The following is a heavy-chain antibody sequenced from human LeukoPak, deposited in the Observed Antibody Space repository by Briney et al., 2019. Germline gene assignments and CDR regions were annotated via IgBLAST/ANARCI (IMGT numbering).Heavy chain of an antibody. J-gene: IGHJ4*02. D-gene: IGHD3-22*01. CDR1: GGTFSSYA. CDR3: ARVYLKRDYYDSSAYFSFDY. V-gene: IGHV1-69*13. Sequence: ASVTVSCTASGGTFSSYAISWVRQAPGQGLEWMGGIIPIFGTANYAQKFQGRVTITADESTSTAYMELSSLRSEDTAVYYCARVYLKRDYYDSSAYFSFDYWGQGTLVTVSS. CDR2: IIPIFGTA.